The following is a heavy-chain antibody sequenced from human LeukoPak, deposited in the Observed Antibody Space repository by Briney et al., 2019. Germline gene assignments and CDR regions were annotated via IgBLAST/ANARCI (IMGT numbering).Heavy chain of an antibody. CDR3: AKGRWALFDC. CDR1: GDSVSSNSAA. J-gene: IGHJ4*02. D-gene: IGHD3-10*01. CDR2: TYYRSKWYN. Sequence: SQTLSLTCDISGDSVSSNSAAWNWIRQSPSRGLEWLGRTYYRSKWYNDYAVSLKGRMTINADTSKNQFSLQLNSVTPEDTAVYYCAKGRWALFDCWGQGTLVIVSS. V-gene: IGHV6-1*01.